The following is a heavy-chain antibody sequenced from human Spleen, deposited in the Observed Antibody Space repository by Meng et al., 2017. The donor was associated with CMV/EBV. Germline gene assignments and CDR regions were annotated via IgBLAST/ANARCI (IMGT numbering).Heavy chain of an antibody. CDR3: ARNRYSSSWYRGFGWYFDL. CDR2: INHSGST. CDR1: GGSFSGYY. J-gene: IGHJ2*01. D-gene: IGHD6-13*01. V-gene: IGHV4-34*01. Sequence: QVLQQRWGAGLLTPSETLSLTCAVYGGSFSGYYWSWIRQPPGKGLEWIGEINHSGSTNYNPSLKSRVTISVDTSKNQFSLKLSSVTAADTAVYYCARNRYSSSWYRGFGWYFDLWGRGTLVTVSS.